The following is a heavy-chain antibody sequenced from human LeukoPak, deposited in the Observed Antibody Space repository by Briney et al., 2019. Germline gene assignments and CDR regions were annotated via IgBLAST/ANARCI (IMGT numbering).Heavy chain of an antibody. J-gene: IGHJ4*02. V-gene: IGHV3-21*01. CDR1: GFTFSSYS. D-gene: IGHD6-13*01. CDR2: ISSSSSYI. Sequence: GGSLGLSCAASGFTFSSYSMNWVRQAPGKGLEWVSSISSSSSYIYYADSVKGRFTISRDNAKNSLYLQMNSLRAEDTAVYYCARIAAAGGDYWGQGTLVTVSS. CDR3: ARIAAAGGDY.